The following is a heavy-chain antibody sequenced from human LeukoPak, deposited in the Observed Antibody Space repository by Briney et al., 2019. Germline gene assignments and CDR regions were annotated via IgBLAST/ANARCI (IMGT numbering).Heavy chain of an antibody. J-gene: IGHJ2*01. D-gene: IGHD3-10*01. CDR3: ARDMVLRGDYWYFDL. Sequence: ASVKVSCKASGYTFTSYGISWVRQAPGQGLEWMGWISAYNGNTNYAQKLQGRVTMTTDTSTSTAYMELRSLRSDDTAVYYCARDMVLRGDYWYFDLWGRGTLVTVSS. V-gene: IGHV1-18*01. CDR2: ISAYNGNT. CDR1: GYTFTSYG.